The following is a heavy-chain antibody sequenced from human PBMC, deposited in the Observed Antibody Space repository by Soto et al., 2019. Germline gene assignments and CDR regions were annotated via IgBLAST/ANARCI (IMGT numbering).Heavy chain of an antibody. CDR2: INPSGGST. CDR1: GYTFTSYY. D-gene: IGHD3-22*01. J-gene: IGHJ6*02. Sequence: ASVKVSCKASGYTFTSYYMHWVRQAPGQGLEWMGIINPSGGSTSYAQKFQGRVTMTRGTSTSTVYMELSSLRSEDTAVYYCASAQYYYDSSGYHGSYGMDVWSQGTTVTVSS. V-gene: IGHV1-46*01. CDR3: ASAQYYYDSSGYHGSYGMDV.